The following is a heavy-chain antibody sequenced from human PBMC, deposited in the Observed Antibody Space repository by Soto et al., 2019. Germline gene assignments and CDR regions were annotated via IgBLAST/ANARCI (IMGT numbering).Heavy chain of an antibody. CDR3: ATGVIWIGYFTVDS. D-gene: IGHD3-3*01. Sequence: QVLLVQSGAEVKKPGSSVKISCKASGGSFGNSAINWVRQTPGQGLEWLGGFIPVYRTLNYAQKFQGRVTITADESTGTADMTLSSLASNYTAVYYCATGVIWIGYFTVDSWGQGTRVTVSS. J-gene: IGHJ4*02. V-gene: IGHV1-69*01. CDR2: FIPVYRTL. CDR1: GGSFGNSA.